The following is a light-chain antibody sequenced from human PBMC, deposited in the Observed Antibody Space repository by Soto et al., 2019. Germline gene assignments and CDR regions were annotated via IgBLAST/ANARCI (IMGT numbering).Light chain of an antibody. CDR3: QQYNNWPPWT. CDR2: GAS. Sequence: EIVLTQSPGTLSLSPGERAALSCRSIQSVSNNYLAWYQQKPGQAPRLLIYGASNRATGIPARFSGSGSGTEFTLTISSLQPEDFAVYYCQQYNNWPPWTFGQGTKVE. CDR1: QSVSNN. V-gene: IGKV3D-15*01. J-gene: IGKJ1*01.